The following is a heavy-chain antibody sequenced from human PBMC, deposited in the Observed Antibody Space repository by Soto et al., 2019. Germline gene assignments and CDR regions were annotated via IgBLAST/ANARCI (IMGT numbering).Heavy chain of an antibody. J-gene: IGHJ4*02. Sequence: QVHLVQSGADVKKPGASVKVSCKVSGYTLPELSIHWVRQTPGKGLEWMGGFDPEVDETIYPQKFQDRVTMTEDTSSDTAYMELSSLTSEDTAMYYCATHLSDANFEHWGQGTLVTVSS. CDR1: GYTLPELS. V-gene: IGHV1-24*01. CDR3: ATHLSDANFEH. CDR2: FDPEVDET. D-gene: IGHD2-2*01.